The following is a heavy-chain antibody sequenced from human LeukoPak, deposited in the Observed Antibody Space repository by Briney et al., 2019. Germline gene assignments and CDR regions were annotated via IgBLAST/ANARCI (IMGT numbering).Heavy chain of an antibody. CDR3: ARDRRSNTLGY. CDR1: GFTFSDFW. Sequence: PRGSLRLSCAVSGFTFSDFWMHWVRQSPGKGLEWVANINQDGSEKYYVDSVQGRFTISRDNTKNSLYLQITGLGSEDTAVYYCARDRRSNTLGYWGQGTLVIVSS. V-gene: IGHV3-7*01. CDR2: INQDGSEK. J-gene: IGHJ4*02. D-gene: IGHD6-13*01.